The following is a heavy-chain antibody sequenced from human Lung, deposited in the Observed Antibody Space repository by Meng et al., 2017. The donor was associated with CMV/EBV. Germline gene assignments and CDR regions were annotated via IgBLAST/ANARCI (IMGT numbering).Heavy chain of an antibody. V-gene: IGHV4-31*03. CDR3: ARASYGSGSPLGESWFDP. Sequence: DSGPGVVKPSQTLSLTGPGSGGSISSGGYYWSWIRQHPGKGLEWIGYIHSSGSTYYNPSLRSRLTISVDTSKNQFSLKLSSVTAADTAVYYCARASYGSGSPLGESWFDPWGQGTLVTVSS. J-gene: IGHJ5*02. CDR1: GGSISSGGYY. D-gene: IGHD3-10*01. CDR2: IHSSGST.